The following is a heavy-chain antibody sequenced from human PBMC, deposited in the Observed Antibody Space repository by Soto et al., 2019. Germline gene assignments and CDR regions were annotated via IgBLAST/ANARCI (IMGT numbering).Heavy chain of an antibody. D-gene: IGHD3-22*01. Sequence: PSETLSLTCTVSGGSISSGGHYWNWIRQHPGKGLEWIGYIYHSGSAYYNPSLKSRVTISVDTSKNQFSLKLSSVTAADTAVYYCARRYYYDRSGYYYFDYWGQGTLVTVSS. V-gene: IGHV4-31*03. J-gene: IGHJ4*02. CDR3: ARRYYYDRSGYYYFDY. CDR1: GGSISSGGHY. CDR2: IYHSGSA.